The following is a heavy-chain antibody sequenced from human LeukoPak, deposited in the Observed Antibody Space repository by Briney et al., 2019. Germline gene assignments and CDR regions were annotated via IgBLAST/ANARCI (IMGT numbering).Heavy chain of an antibody. Sequence: SVKVSCKASGGTFSSYASSWVRQAPGQGLEWMGGIIPIFGTANYAQKFQGRVTITTDESTSTAYMELSSLRSEDTAVYYCARHGALGFRSPYWYFDLWGRGTLVTVSS. CDR2: IIPIFGTA. V-gene: IGHV1-69*05. CDR3: ARHGALGFRSPYWYFDL. D-gene: IGHD7-27*01. CDR1: GGTFSSYA. J-gene: IGHJ2*01.